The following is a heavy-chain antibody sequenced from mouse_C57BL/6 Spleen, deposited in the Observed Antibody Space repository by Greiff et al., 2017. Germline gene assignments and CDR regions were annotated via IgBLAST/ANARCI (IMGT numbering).Heavy chain of an antibody. CDR3: ANYYGSSHFDY. V-gene: IGHV1-64*01. J-gene: IGHJ2*01. CDR2: IHPNSGST. CDR1: GYTFTSYW. D-gene: IGHD1-1*01. Sequence: VQLQQPGAELVKPGASVKLSCKASGYTFTSYWMHWVKQRPGQGLEWIGMIHPNSGSTNYNEKFKSKATLTVDKSSSTAYMQLSSLTAEDSAVYYCANYYGSSHFDYWGQGTTLTVSS.